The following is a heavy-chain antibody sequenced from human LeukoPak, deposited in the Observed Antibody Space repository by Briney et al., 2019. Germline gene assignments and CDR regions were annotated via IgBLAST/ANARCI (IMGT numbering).Heavy chain of an antibody. Sequence: SETLSLTCTVSGGSISSSSYYWGWLRQPPGKGLEGVGSIYYSGSTYYYPSFKSRVTISVDTSKNQFSLKLSSVTAADTAVYSCASDRSSWNPGAPSWGQGTLVTVSS. V-gene: IGHV4-39*01. CDR1: GGSISSSSYY. D-gene: IGHD6-13*01. CDR3: ASDRSSWNPGAPS. CDR2: IYYSGST. J-gene: IGHJ5*02.